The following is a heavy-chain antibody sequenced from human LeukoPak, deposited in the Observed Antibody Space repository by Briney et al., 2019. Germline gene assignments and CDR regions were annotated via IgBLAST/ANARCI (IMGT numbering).Heavy chain of an antibody. V-gene: IGHV3-49*04. D-gene: IGHD2-21*01. CDR3: TRGAYCGGDCYDY. Sequence: GGSLRLSCTASGFTFGDYAMSWVRQAPGKGLEWVGFIRSKAYGGTTEYAASVKGRFTISRDDYKSIAYLQMNSLKTEDTAVYYCTRGAYCGGDCYDYWGQGTLVTVSS. J-gene: IGHJ4*02. CDR1: GFTFGDYA. CDR2: IRSKAYGGTT.